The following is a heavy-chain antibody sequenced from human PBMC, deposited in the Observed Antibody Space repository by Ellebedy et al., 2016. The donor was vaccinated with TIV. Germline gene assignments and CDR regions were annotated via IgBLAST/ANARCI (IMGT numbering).Heavy chain of an antibody. CDR3: VKGAYPVATVMAV. Sequence: GESLKLSCAASGFSASGMHWVRQAPGKGLEGVAFIRSDRSATYYADSARGRFTISRDDSKNTLYLQMKSLRVEDTAVYYCVKGAYPVATVMAVWGQGTTVTVSS. D-gene: IGHD5-12*01. CDR1: GFSASG. CDR2: IRSDRSAT. V-gene: IGHV3-30*02. J-gene: IGHJ6*02.